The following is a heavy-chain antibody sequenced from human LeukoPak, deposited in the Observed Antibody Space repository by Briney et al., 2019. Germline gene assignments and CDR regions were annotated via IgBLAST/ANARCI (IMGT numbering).Heavy chain of an antibody. CDR3: ARVRWLQPIFDY. CDR2: INHSGST. D-gene: IGHD5-24*01. CDR1: GGSFSGYY. V-gene: IGHV4-34*01. J-gene: IGHJ4*02. Sequence: SETLSLTCAVYGGSFSGYYWSWIRQPPGKGLEWIGDINHSGSTNYNPSLKSRVTISVDTSKNQFSLKLSSVTAADTAVYYCARVRWLQPIFDYWGQGTLVTVSS.